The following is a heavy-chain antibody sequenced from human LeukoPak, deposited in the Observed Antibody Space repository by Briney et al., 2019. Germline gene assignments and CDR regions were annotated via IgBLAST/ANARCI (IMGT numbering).Heavy chain of an antibody. CDR2: IYYSGST. CDR3: ASRGILKLDY. J-gene: IGHJ4*02. CDR1: GGSISSSSYY. V-gene: IGHV4-39*07. D-gene: IGHD2-8*01. Sequence: SETLSLTCTVSGGSISSSSYYWGWIRQPPGKGLEWIGSIYYSGSTYYNPSLKSRVTISVDTSKNQFSLKLSSVTAADTAVYYCASRGILKLDYWGQGTLVTVSS.